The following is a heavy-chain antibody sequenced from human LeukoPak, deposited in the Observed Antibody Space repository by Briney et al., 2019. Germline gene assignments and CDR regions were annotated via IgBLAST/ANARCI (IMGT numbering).Heavy chain of an antibody. CDR3: ARGRGSGWSQLSFDY. Sequence: PGGSLRPSCAASGFTFSSYAMIWVRQAPGKGLEWVSGISGSGGSTYYADSVKGRFTISRDNWKNTLYLQMNSLRAEDTAVYYCARGRGSGWSQLSFDYWGQGTLVTVSS. J-gene: IGHJ4*02. V-gene: IGHV3-23*01. CDR2: ISGSGGST. CDR1: GFTFSSYA. D-gene: IGHD6-19*01.